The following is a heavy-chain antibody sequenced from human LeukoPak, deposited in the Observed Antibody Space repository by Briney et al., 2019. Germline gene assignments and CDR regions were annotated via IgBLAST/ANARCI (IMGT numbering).Heavy chain of an antibody. J-gene: IGHJ3*02. CDR1: GYSISSGYY. Sequence: SETLSLTCTVSGYSISSGYYWGWIRQPPGKGLGWIGDIFYSGSTYYSPSLKSRVTISLDTSRNQFSLKLTSVTAADTAVYYCAKSNGYGLVDIWGQGTMVTVSS. D-gene: IGHD3-10*01. CDR2: IFYSGST. CDR3: AKSNGYGLVDI. V-gene: IGHV4-38-2*02.